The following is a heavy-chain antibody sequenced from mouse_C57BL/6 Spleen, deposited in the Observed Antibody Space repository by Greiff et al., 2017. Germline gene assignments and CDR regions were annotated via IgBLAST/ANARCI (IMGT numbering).Heavy chain of an antibody. D-gene: IGHD2-4*01. V-gene: IGHV5-17*01. CDR1: GFTFSDYG. CDR2: ISSGSSTI. J-gene: IGHJ3*01. CDR3: ARGSIYYDPWFAY. Sequence: EVQRVESGGGLVKPGGSLKLSCAASGFTFSDYGMHWVRQAPEKGLEWVAYISSGSSTIYYADTVKGRFTISRDNAKNTLFLQMNSLRSEDTAMYYCARGSIYYDPWFAYWGQGTLVTVSA.